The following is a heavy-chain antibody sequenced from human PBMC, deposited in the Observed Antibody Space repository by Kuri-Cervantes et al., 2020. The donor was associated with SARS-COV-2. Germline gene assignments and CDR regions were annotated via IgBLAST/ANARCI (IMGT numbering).Heavy chain of an antibody. CDR3: AREVSYGDDTPAYYYGMDV. CDR2: IYYSGST. D-gene: IGHD4-17*01. Sequence: ESLKIPCTVSGGPVSSGSYYWSWLRQPPGKGLEWIGYIYYSGSTNYNPSLKSRVTISVDTSKNQFSLKLSSVTSADTAVYYCAREVSYGDDTPAYYYGMDVWGQGTTVTVSS. CDR1: GGPVSSGSYY. J-gene: IGHJ6*02. V-gene: IGHV4-61*01.